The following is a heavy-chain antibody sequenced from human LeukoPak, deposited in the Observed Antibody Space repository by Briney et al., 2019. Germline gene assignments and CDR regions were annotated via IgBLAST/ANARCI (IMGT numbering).Heavy chain of an antibody. CDR3: ARRGSGSWWVFDY. D-gene: IGHD6-19*01. Sequence: SETLSLTCTVSGGSISSYYWSWIRQPPGKGLEWIGYNYYSGSTNYNPSLKSRVTISVDTSKNQFSLKLSSVTAADTAVYYCARRGSGSWWVFDYWGQGTLVTVSS. CDR1: GGSISSYY. J-gene: IGHJ4*02. V-gene: IGHV4-59*01. CDR2: NYYSGST.